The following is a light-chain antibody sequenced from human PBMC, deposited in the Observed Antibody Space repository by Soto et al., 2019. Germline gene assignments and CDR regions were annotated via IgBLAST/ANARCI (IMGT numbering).Light chain of an antibody. J-gene: IGKJ5*01. V-gene: IGKV3D-20*02. CDR1: QTVNNNY. CDR2: GSY. CDR3: QQRSNWPIN. Sequence: IVLTHSPGTLSLSPWERATLSCRASQTVNNNYVAWYQQKPGQAPRLLIYGSYHRATGIPDRFSGSGSGTDFSLTITRLEPEDFAVYYCQQRSNWPINFGQGTRLEIK.